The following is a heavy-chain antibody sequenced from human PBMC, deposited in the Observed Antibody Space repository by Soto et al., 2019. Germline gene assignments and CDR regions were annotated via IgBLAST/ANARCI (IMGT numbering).Heavy chain of an antibody. CDR3: TRCGIRYHSIGYYLGIDGMDV. V-gene: IGHV1-69*12. CDR1: GGTFNNYA. J-gene: IGHJ6*02. Sequence: QVQLVQSGAEVKKPESSVRVSCKASGGTFNNYAITWVRQVPGQGLEWLGGTIPMFGTTNYAEKFQGRVTITADESTNTAYMELSSLRSEDTSIYYCTRCGIRYHSIGYYLGIDGMDVWGQGTTVIVSS. D-gene: IGHD3-22*01. CDR2: TIPMFGTT.